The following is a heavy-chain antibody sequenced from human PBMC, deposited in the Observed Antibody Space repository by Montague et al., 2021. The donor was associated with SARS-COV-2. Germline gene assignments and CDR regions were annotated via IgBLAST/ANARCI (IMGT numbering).Heavy chain of an antibody. V-gene: IGHV4-31*03. CDR3: ARVSVEMATMGVYYYYGMDV. CDR1: GGSISSSGYY. J-gene: IGHJ6*02. D-gene: IGHD5-24*01. CDR2: IYYSGST. Sequence: TLSLTCTVSGGSISSSGYYWSLIRQHPGKGLEWIGYIYYSGSTYYNPSLKSRVTISVDTSKNQFSLKLSSVTAADTAVCYCARVSVEMATMGVYYYYGMDVWGQGTTVTVSS.